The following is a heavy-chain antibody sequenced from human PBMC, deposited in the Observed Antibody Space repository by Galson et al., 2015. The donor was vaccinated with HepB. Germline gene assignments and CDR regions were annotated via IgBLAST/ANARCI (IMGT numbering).Heavy chain of an antibody. Sequence: SLRLPCAAPGFTFSSYAMSWVRKAPGKGLEWVSAISGSGGRRYSADSVKGRFTISRDNSMNTLYLQMSSLRAEDTAVYYCAKVSGYSSGWTDYWGQGTLVTVSS. CDR3: AKVSGYSSGWTDY. J-gene: IGHJ4*02. D-gene: IGHD6-19*01. V-gene: IGHV3-23*01. CDR1: GFTFSSYA. CDR2: ISGSGGRR.